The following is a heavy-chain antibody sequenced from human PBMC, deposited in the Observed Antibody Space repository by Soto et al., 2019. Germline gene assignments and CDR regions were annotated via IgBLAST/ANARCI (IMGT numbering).Heavy chain of an antibody. V-gene: IGHV5-10-1*01. CDR2: IDPSDSYT. CDR3: ARQGEATDRDNWFDP. D-gene: IGHD4-4*01. J-gene: IGHJ5*02. CDR1: GYSFTSYW. Sequence: PGESLKISCKGSGYSFTSYWISWVRQMPGKGLEWMGRIDPSDSYTNYSPSFQGHVTISADKSISTAYLQWSSLKASDTAMYYCARQGEATDRDNWFDPWGQGTLVTVSS.